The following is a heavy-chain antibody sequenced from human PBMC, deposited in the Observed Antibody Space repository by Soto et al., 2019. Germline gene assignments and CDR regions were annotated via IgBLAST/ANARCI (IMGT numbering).Heavy chain of an antibody. Sequence: GGSLRLSCAASGFTFGSYSMNWVRQAPGKGLEWVSSISSSSSYIYYADSVKGRFTISRDNSKNTLYLQMNSLRAEDTAVYYCAKTYSSSWYPTLYYYYGMDGWGQGTTVTVSS. V-gene: IGHV3-21*04. D-gene: IGHD6-13*01. CDR2: ISSSSSYI. J-gene: IGHJ6*02. CDR3: AKTYSSSWYPTLYYYYGMDG. CDR1: GFTFGSYS.